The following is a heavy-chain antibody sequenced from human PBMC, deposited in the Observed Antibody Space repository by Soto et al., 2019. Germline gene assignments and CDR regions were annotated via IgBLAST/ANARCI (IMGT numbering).Heavy chain of an antibody. CDR3: ARWGIAAGDWFDP. V-gene: IGHV1-18*01. J-gene: IGHJ5*02. D-gene: IGHD6-13*01. CDR1: GYTFTIYG. CDR2: ISAYNGNT. Sequence: AALKVSCKASGYTFTIYGISWVRQAPGQGLEWMGWISAYNGNTNYAQKLQGRVTMTTDTSTSTAYMDLRSLRSDDTAVYYCARWGIAAGDWFDPWGQGTLVTVS.